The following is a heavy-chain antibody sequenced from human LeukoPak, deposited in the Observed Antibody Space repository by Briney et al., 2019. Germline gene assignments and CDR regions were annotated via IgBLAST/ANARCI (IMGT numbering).Heavy chain of an antibody. J-gene: IGHJ3*02. D-gene: IGHD6-13*01. Sequence: SETLSLTCTVSGGSISSYYWSWIRQPPGKGLEWIGYMYYSGSTNYSPSLKSRVTISVDTSKNQFSLKLSSVTAADTAVYYCASGYSSHDAFDIWGQGTMVTVSS. CDR2: MYYSGST. V-gene: IGHV4-59*01. CDR1: GGSISSYY. CDR3: ASGYSSHDAFDI.